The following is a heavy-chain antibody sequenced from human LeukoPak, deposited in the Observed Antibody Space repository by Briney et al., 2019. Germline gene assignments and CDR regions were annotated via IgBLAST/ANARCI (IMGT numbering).Heavy chain of an antibody. V-gene: IGHV1-2*02. J-gene: IGHJ5*02. CDR2: INPNSGGT. Sequence: ASVKVSCKASGYTFTGYYMHWVRQAPGQGLEWMGWINPNSGGTNYAQKFQGRVTMTRDTSISTAYMELSRLRSDDTAVYYCARGQGYCSGGSCQNWFDPWGQGTLVTVSS. CDR1: GYTFTGYY. D-gene: IGHD2-15*01. CDR3: ARGQGYCSGGSCQNWFDP.